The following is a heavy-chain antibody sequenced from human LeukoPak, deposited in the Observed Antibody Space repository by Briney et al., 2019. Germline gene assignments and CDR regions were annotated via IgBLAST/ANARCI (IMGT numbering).Heavy chain of an antibody. D-gene: IGHD3-16*01. CDR1: GFTFPIYW. CDR3: TRPQHGDLYAFDI. CDR2: VNGDGSTT. J-gene: IGHJ3*02. V-gene: IGHV3-74*01. Sequence: GGSLRLSCAASGFTFPIYWMHWVRQAPGKGLVWVSRVNGDGSTTTYADSVKGRFTISRDNAKNTVYLQMDSLRAEDTAVYYCTRPQHGDLYAFDIWGQGTMVTVSS.